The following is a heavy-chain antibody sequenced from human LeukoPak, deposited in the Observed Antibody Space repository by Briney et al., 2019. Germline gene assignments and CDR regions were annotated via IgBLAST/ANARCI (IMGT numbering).Heavy chain of an antibody. V-gene: IGHV3-33*01. CDR2: IWYDGSNK. CDR1: GFTFSSYG. CDR3: AASGSYSFYYYYGMDV. Sequence: GRSLRLSCAASGFTFSSYGMHWVRQAPGKGLEWVAVIWYDGSNKYYADSVKGRFTISRDNSKNTLYLQMNSLRAEDTAVYYCAASGSYSFYYYYGMDVWGQGTTVTVSS. D-gene: IGHD1-26*01. J-gene: IGHJ6*02.